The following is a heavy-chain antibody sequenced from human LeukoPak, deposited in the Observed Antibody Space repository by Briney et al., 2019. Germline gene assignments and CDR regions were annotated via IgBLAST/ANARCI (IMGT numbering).Heavy chain of an antibody. J-gene: IGHJ4*02. D-gene: IGHD6-19*01. V-gene: IGHV3-21*01. CDR2: ISSNSSYI. Sequence: GGSLRLSCAASGFTFSSYSMNWVRQAPGKGLGWVSSISSNSSYIYYADSVKGRFTISRDNARNSLYLQMNSLRAEDTAVYYCARILDSAWGELGYWGQGTLVTVSS. CDR3: ARILDSAWGELGY. CDR1: GFTFSSYS.